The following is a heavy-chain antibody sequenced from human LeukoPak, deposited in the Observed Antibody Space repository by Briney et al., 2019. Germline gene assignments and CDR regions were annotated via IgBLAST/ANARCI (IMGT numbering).Heavy chain of an antibody. Sequence: PGGSLRLSCAASGFTFSSYWMHWVRQAPGKGLVWVSRINSDGSSTNYADSVKGRFTISRDNAKNTLHLQMGSLRAEDMAVYYCASWGYSDAFDIWGQGTMVTVSS. CDR2: INSDGSST. CDR3: ASWGYSDAFDI. J-gene: IGHJ3*02. CDR1: GFTFSSYW. V-gene: IGHV3-74*01. D-gene: IGHD3-22*01.